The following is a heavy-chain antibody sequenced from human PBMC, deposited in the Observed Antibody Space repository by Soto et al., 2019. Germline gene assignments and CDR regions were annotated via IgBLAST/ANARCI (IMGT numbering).Heavy chain of an antibody. Sequence: QVQLQESGPGLVKPSQTLSLTCTVSGGSISSGGYYWSWIRQHPGKGLEWIGYIYHSGTTYYKSSLQSRLTISVDTSKNQFSLKLSSVTAADTAVYYCARVPKYYDQYYFDYWGQGTLVTVSS. CDR2: IYHSGTT. CDR3: ARVPKYYDQYYFDY. CDR1: GGSISSGGYY. J-gene: IGHJ4*02. V-gene: IGHV4-31*03. D-gene: IGHD3-22*01.